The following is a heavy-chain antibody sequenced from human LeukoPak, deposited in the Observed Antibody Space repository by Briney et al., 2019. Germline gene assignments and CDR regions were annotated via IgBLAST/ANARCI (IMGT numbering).Heavy chain of an antibody. V-gene: IGHV1-2*02. CDR3: ARTDAPWVYMYG. D-gene: IGHD3-16*01. J-gene: IGHJ6*03. CDR1: RYTFTGYY. Sequence: ASVKVSCKASRYTFTGYYMHWVRQAAGQGREGMGWINPNSGGTNYAQKFQGRVTMTRDTSISTAYVELSRLRSDDTAVYYCARTDAPWVYMYGWEKAPTVTVSS. CDR2: INPNSGGT.